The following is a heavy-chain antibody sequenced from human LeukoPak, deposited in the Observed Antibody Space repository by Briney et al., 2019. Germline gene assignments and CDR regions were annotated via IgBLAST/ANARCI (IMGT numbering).Heavy chain of an antibody. CDR1: GGTFSSYA. D-gene: IGHD2-21*02. J-gene: IGHJ4*02. CDR2: IVPIFGTA. Sequence: ASVKVSCKAFGGTFSSYAISWVRQAPGQGLEWMGRIVPIFGTANYAQKFQGRVTITADKSTSTAYMELSSLRSEDTAVYYCARDLAYCGGDCYPGGDYWGQGTLVTVSS. V-gene: IGHV1-69*06. CDR3: ARDLAYCGGDCYPGGDY.